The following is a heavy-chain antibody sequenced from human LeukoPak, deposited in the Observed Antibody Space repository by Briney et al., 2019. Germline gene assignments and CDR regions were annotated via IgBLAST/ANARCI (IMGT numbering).Heavy chain of an antibody. Sequence: SVKVSCKACGFTFSNSAIQWARQARGQRLEWIGWIIVGSGRTHYAQNLQERLTITRDMSTNTAYMELSSLRSEDTAVYYCALSRTSGTYYTSSCVYWGQGTLVTVSS. CDR3: ALSRTSGTYYTSSCVY. D-gene: IGHD3-10*01. V-gene: IGHV1-58*02. J-gene: IGHJ4*02. CDR2: IIVGSGRT. CDR1: GFTFSNSA.